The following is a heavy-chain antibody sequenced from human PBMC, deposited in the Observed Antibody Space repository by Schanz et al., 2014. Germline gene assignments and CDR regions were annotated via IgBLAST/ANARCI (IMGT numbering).Heavy chain of an antibody. Sequence: QVQLQESGPGLVKPSETLSLTCTVSGDSISGSYWSWIRQPPGKGLEWIGYIYYSGSTDYNPSLKSRVTMSVDTSKNQFSLKLSSVTAADTAVYYCARLNYDSSAYPYYYGMDVWGRGTAVTVSS. CDR3: ARLNYDSSAYPYYYGMDV. J-gene: IGHJ6*02. D-gene: IGHD3-22*01. CDR2: IYYSGST. CDR1: GDSISGSY. V-gene: IGHV4-59*01.